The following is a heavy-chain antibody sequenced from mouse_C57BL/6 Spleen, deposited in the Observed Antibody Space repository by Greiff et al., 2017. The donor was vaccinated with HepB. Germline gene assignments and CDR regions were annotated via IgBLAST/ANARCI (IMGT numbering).Heavy chain of an antibody. Sequence: QVQLQQSGAELARPGASVKMSCKASGYTFTSYTMHWVKQRPGQGLEWIGYINPSSGYTKYNQKFKDKATLTADKSSSTAYMQLSSLTSEDSAVYYCARRKGYDEDWFAYWGQVTLVTVSA. J-gene: IGHJ3*01. CDR1: GYTFTSYT. CDR2: INPSSGYT. D-gene: IGHD2-2*01. V-gene: IGHV1-4*01. CDR3: ARRKGYDEDWFAY.